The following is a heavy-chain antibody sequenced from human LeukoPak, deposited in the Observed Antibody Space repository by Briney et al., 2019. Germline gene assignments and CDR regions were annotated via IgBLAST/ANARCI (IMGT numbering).Heavy chain of an antibody. Sequence: SGGSLRLSCAASGFTFGTYSMNWVRQAPGKGLEWVSSISSSSTYIHYADSVKGRFTISRDNAKNSLYLQMNSLRAEDTAVYYCAKRAIDYWGQGTLVTVSS. CDR1: GFTFGTYS. D-gene: IGHD2-2*01. CDR2: ISSSSTYI. V-gene: IGHV3-21*04. CDR3: AKRAIDY. J-gene: IGHJ4*02.